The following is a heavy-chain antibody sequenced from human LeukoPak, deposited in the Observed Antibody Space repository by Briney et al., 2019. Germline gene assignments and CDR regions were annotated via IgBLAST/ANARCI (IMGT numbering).Heavy chain of an antibody. CDR1: GGTFSSYA. CDR3: ARGGDSIRGFFGYEN. CDR2: IIPIFGTA. Sequence: SVKVSCKASGGTFSSYAISWVRQAPGQGLEWMGGIIPIFGTANYAQRFQGRVTITTDESTSTAYMELSSLRSEDTAVYYCARGGDSIRGFFGYENWGQGTLVTVSS. D-gene: IGHD5-12*01. J-gene: IGHJ4*02. V-gene: IGHV1-69*05.